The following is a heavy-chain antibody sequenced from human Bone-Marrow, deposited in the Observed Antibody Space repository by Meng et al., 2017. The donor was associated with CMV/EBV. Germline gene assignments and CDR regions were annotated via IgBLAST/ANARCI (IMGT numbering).Heavy chain of an antibody. Sequence: YGLGWVGQAPGQGLEWMGWISTYNGNPNYAQKLQGRVTMTTDTSTSTAYMELRSLRSDDTAVYYCARVGADIVVVVAATHRVGWFDPWGQGTLVTVSS. CDR3: ARVGADIVVVVAATHRVGWFDP. CDR1: YG. CDR2: ISTYNGNP. D-gene: IGHD2-15*01. J-gene: IGHJ5*02. V-gene: IGHV1-18*01.